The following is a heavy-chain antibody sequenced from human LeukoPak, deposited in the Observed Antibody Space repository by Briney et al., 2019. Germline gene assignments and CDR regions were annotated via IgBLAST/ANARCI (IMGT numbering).Heavy chain of an antibody. CDR3: ARDRPNYYDTSGHYYRRDGDY. Sequence: GGSLRLSCAASGFTFSSYAMSWVRQAPGKGLEWVSSITSSGGTTLYAGSVKGQLTISRDNSKNTLHLQLNSLRAEDTAVYYCARDRPNYYDTSGHYYRRDGDYWGQGTLVTVSS. CDR2: ITSSGGTT. CDR1: GFTFSSYA. D-gene: IGHD3-22*01. V-gene: IGHV3-23*01. J-gene: IGHJ4*02.